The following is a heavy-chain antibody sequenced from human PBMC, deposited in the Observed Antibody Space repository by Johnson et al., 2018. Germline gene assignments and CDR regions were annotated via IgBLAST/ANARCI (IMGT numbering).Heavy chain of an antibody. J-gene: IGHJ6*03. Sequence: QVQLVESGGGVVQPGRSLRLSCAASGFTFSSYAMHWVRQAPGKGLEWVAVISYDGSNKYYADSVKGRFTIPRDNSKNTLYMQMNSLRAEDTAVYYCARERVVQTEPYYYYYYMDVWGQGTTVTVSS. CDR3: ARERVVQTEPYYYYYYMDV. CDR2: ISYDGSNK. V-gene: IGHV3-30-3*01. CDR1: GFTFSSYA. D-gene: IGHD1-14*01.